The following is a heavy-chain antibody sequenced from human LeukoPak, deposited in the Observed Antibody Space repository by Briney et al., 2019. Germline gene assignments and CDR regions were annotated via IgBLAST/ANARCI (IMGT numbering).Heavy chain of an antibody. Sequence: WALVKVSCKASGYTFTGYYMHWVRQAPGQGLEWMGWINPNSGVTNYAQKFQGRVTMTRDTSISTVYMELSRLRSDDTAVYYCARQGALVKGIDYWGQGTLVTVSS. CDR2: INPNSGVT. D-gene: IGHD6-13*01. CDR1: GYTFTGYY. J-gene: IGHJ4*02. CDR3: ARQGALVKGIDY. V-gene: IGHV1-2*02.